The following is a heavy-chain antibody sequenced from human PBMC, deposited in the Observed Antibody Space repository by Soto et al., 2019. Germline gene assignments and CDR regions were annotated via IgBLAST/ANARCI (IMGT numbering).Heavy chain of an antibody. Sequence: GASVHVSCEASGGTFSSYAISWVRQAPGQGLEWMGGIIPIFGTANYAQKFQGRVTITADESTSTAYMELSSLRSEDTAVYYCASGSTTVVTLFDYWGQGTLVTVSS. J-gene: IGHJ4*02. CDR3: ASGSTTVVTLFDY. D-gene: IGHD4-17*01. CDR1: GGTFSSYA. CDR2: IIPIFGTA. V-gene: IGHV1-69*13.